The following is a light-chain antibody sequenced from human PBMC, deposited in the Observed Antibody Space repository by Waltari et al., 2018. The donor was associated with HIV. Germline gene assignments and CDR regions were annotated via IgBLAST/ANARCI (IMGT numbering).Light chain of an antibody. CDR3: QQYDSPPRT. CDR1: QTIGANK. J-gene: IGKJ1*01. V-gene: IGKV3-20*01. Sequence: IVLAQSPATLSLSPGERATLSCRASQTIGANKLAWYQQKPGQAPRLVIFGAFSRATAIPDRLSGSGSGTDFTLTISRLEPEDVAVYYCQQYDSPPRTFGQGTKVEIK. CDR2: GAF.